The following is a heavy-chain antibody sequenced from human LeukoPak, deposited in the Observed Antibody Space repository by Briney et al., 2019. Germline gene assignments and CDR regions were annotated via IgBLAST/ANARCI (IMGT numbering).Heavy chain of an antibody. D-gene: IGHD3-22*01. J-gene: IGHJ3*02. CDR2: ITPFNGNT. CDR3: ASTGDDSSGAFDI. V-gene: IGHV1-45*02. CDR1: GYTFTYRY. Sequence: GSSVKVSCKASGYTFTYRYLHWVRQAPGQALEWMGWITPFNGNTNYAQKFQDRVTITRDRSMSTAYMELSSLRSEDTAMYYCASTGDDSSGAFDIWGQGTMVTVSS.